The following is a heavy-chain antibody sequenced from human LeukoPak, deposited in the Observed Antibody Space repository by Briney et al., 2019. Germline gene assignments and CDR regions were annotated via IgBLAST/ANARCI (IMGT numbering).Heavy chain of an antibody. CDR2: IWYDGSNK. CDR3: ARDAYDWNDLGYYYGMDV. Sequence: PGRSLRLSCAASGFTFSSYGMHWVRQAPGKGLEWVAVIWYDGSNKYYADSVKGRFTISRDNSKNTLYLQMNSLRAEDTAVYYCARDAYDWNDLGYYYGMDVWGQGTTVTVSS. CDR1: GFTFSSYG. J-gene: IGHJ6*02. V-gene: IGHV3-33*08. D-gene: IGHD1-1*01.